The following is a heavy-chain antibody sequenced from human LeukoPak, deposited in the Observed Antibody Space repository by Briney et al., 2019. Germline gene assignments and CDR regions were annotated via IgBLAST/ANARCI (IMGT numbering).Heavy chain of an antibody. Sequence: TSETLSLTCAVYGGSFSGYYWSWIRQPPGKGLEWIGEINHSGSTNYNPSLKSRVTISVDTSKNQFSLKLSSVTAADMAVYYCARNSGYSSSWGQGTLVTVSS. D-gene: IGHD6-13*01. CDR3: ARNSGYSSS. J-gene: IGHJ4*02. CDR1: GGSFSGYY. CDR2: INHSGST. V-gene: IGHV4-34*01.